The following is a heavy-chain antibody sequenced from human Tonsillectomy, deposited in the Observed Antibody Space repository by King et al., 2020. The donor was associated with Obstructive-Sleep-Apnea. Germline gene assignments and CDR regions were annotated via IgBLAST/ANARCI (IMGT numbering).Heavy chain of an antibody. CDR2: IRSKAYGGTA. Sequence: VQLVQSGGGLVQPGRSLRLSCTASGFTFGDYAMSWFRQAPGKGLEWVGFIRSKAYGGTAEYAASVKGRFTISRDDSKSIAYLQMNSLKTEDTAVYYCTRDDYYDAFDIWGQGTMVTVSS. J-gene: IGHJ3*02. D-gene: IGHD3-10*01. CDR1: GFTFGDYA. CDR3: TRDDYYDAFDI. V-gene: IGHV3-49*03.